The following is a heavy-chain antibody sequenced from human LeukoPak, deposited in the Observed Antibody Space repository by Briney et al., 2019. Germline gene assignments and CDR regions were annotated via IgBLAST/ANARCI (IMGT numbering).Heavy chain of an antibody. V-gene: IGHV1-2*02. J-gene: IGHJ6*03. CDR2: INPNSGGT. Sequence: ASVKVSCEASGYTFSDYYMHWVRQAPGQGLEWMGWINPNSGGTNYAQKFQGRVTMTRDTSISTAYMELSRLRSDDTAVYYCARTYYDILTGYYVRYYYYYMDVWGKGTTVTISS. CDR3: ARTYYDILTGYYVRYYYYYMDV. D-gene: IGHD3-9*01. CDR1: GYTFSDYY.